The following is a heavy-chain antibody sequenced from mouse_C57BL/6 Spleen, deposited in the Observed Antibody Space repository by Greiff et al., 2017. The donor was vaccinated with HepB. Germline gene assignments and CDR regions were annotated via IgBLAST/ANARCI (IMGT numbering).Heavy chain of an antibody. CDR2: INPYNGGT. CDR3: ARRGPYAMDY. Sequence: EVKLMESGPVLVKPGASVKMSCKASGYTFTDYYMNWVKQSHGKSLEWIGVINPYNGGTSYNQKFKGKATLTVDKSSSTAYMELNSLTSEDSAVYYCARRGPYAMDYWGQGTSVTVSS. CDR1: GYTFTDYY. V-gene: IGHV1-19*01. J-gene: IGHJ4*01.